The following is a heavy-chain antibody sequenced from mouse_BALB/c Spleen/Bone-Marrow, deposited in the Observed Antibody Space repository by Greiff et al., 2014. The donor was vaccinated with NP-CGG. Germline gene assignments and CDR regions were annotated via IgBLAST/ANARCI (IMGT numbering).Heavy chain of an antibody. CDR1: GFSLTVYG. CDR3: AREGNYFDD. J-gene: IGHJ2*01. CDR2: IWGDGIT. Sequence: VQLQESGPGLVAPSQSLSITCTVSGFSLTVYGVNWVRQPPGKGLEWLGMIWGDGITDYNSAHKSRLSISKEDSKSQVFLKMNSLKTDDTARYYCAREGNYFDDWGQGTTLTVSS. V-gene: IGHV2-6-7*01.